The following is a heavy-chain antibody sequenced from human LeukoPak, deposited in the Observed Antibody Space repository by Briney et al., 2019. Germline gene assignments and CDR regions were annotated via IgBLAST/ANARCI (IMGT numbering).Heavy chain of an antibody. J-gene: IGHJ4*02. D-gene: IGHD1-26*01. Sequence: GGSLRLSCAASGFTFSSYWMSWVRQAPGKGLEWVANIKQDGSEKYYVDSVKGRFTISRDNAKNSLYLQMNSLRAEDTAVYYCARAARGGRTKEDYFDYWGQGTLVTVSS. CDR3: ARAARGGRTKEDYFDY. CDR2: IKQDGSEK. CDR1: GFTFSSYW. V-gene: IGHV3-7*01.